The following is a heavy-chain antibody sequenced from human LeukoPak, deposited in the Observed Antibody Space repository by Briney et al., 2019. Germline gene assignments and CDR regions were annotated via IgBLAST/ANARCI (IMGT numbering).Heavy chain of an antibody. CDR3: ARGLGGSSWYRY. CDR2: INHSGST. D-gene: IGHD6-13*01. V-gene: IGHV4-34*01. CDR1: GGSFSGYY. Sequence: SETLSLTCAVYGGSFSGYYWSWIRQPPGKGLEWIGEINHSGSTNYNPSLKSRVTISVDTYKNQFSLKLSSVTAADTAVYYCARGLGGSSWYRYWGQGTLVTVSS. J-gene: IGHJ4*02.